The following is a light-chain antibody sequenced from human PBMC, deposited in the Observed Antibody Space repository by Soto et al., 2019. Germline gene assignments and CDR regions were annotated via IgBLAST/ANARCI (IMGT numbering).Light chain of an antibody. J-gene: IGKJ1*01. CDR1: QSVRSN. V-gene: IGKV3-15*01. Sequence: EIVMTQSPATLSVSPGERATLSCRASQSVRSNLAWYQQKPGQAPRLLIYGVSTRATGIPARFRGSGSGTEFTLTISSLQSEDFAVYCCQQYNSWPPTFGQWTKVEFK. CDR2: GVS. CDR3: QQYNSWPPT.